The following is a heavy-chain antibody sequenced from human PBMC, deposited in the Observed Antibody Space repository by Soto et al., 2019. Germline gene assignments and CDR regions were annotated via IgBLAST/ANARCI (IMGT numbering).Heavy chain of an antibody. CDR3: TREKTTWVDYYYYGMDV. CDR2: IRSKAYGGTT. V-gene: IGHV3-49*03. J-gene: IGHJ6*02. D-gene: IGHD1-7*01. CDR1: GFTFGDFA. Sequence: GGSLRLSCTASGFTFGDFAMSWFRQAPGKGVGWVGFIRSKAYGGTTEYAASVKGRFTISRDDSKSIAYLQMNSLKTEDTAVYYCTREKTTWVDYYYYGMDVWGQGTTVTVSS.